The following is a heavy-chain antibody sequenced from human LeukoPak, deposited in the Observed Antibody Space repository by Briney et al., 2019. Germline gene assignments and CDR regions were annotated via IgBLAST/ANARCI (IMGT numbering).Heavy chain of an antibody. Sequence: PSRTLSLTCTVSGGSISSGDYYWSWIRQPPGKGLEWIGYIYYSGSTYYNPSLKSRVTISVDTSKNQFSLKLSSVTAADTAVYYCARAHQNCSGGSCYWGYYYYYYMDVWGKETTVTVSS. CDR1: GGSISSGDYY. J-gene: IGHJ6*03. CDR2: IYYSGST. D-gene: IGHD2-15*01. V-gene: IGHV4-30-4*08. CDR3: ARAHQNCSGGSCYWGYYYYYYMDV.